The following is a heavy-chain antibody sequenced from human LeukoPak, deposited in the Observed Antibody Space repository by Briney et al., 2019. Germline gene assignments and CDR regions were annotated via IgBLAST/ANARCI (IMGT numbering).Heavy chain of an antibody. J-gene: IGHJ4*02. CDR1: GFTFSDYY. CDR2: TSSSSSYT. CDR3: ARVRITVTGGGYLDY. V-gene: IGHV3-11*06. Sequence: GGSLRLSCAAAGFTFSDYYMSWIRQAPGKGLEWVSYTSSSSSYTNYADSVKGRFTISRDNAKNSLYLQMNSLRDEDTAVYYCARVRITVTGGGYLDYWGQGTLVTVSS. D-gene: IGHD6-19*01.